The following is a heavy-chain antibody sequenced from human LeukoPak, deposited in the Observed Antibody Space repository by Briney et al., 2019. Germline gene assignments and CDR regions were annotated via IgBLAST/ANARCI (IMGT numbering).Heavy chain of an antibody. CDR1: GATFNDYA. CDR2: FIPILDTA. J-gene: IGHJ6*04. D-gene: IGHD3-3*01. CDR3: AGIPVFGVVLHQEPV. Sequence: SVKVSCKASGATFNDYALNWVRHAPGQGLEWMGVFIPILDTANSTQKFQDRVTITADISTNTAYMELSSLRSEDTAVYFCAGIPVFGVVLHQEPVWGKGTTVTVSS. V-gene: IGHV1-69*10.